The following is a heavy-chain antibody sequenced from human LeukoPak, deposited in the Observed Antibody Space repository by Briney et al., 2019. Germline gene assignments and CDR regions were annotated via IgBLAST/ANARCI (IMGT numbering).Heavy chain of an antibody. J-gene: IGHJ4*01. CDR2: ISYDGSNK. Sequence: PGGSLRLSCAVSGFTFSNYGMHWVRQAPCQGLEWVAVISYDGSNKYSADSVKRRLTISRDNSKNTLYLQMNSLRAEDTAVYYCAKDRLGALYYYDSSGYYRFDYWGQGTLVTVSS. D-gene: IGHD3-22*01. CDR3: AKDRLGALYYYDSSGYYRFDY. V-gene: IGHV3-30*18. CDR1: GFTFSNYG.